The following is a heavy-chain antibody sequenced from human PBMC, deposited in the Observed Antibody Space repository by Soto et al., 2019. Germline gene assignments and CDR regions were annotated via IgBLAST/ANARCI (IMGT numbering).Heavy chain of an antibody. CDR2: IIPIFGTA. Sequence: QVQLVQSGAEVKKPGSSVKVSCKASGGTFSSYAISWVRQAPGQGLEWMGGIIPIFGTANYAQKFQGRVTITADESTSTAYMELSSMRSEDTAVYYCARCSIPYSSSSGYWFDPWGQGTLVTVSS. CDR3: ARCSIPYSSSSGYWFDP. D-gene: IGHD6-6*01. V-gene: IGHV1-69*12. CDR1: GGTFSSYA. J-gene: IGHJ5*02.